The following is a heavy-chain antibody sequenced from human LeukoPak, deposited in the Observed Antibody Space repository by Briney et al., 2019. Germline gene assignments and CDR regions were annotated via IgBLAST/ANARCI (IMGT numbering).Heavy chain of an antibody. Sequence: GGSLRLSCAASGFTFSSYAVRWVRQAPGKGLEWVSAISGSGDKTDYADSVKGRFTVSRDNSKNTAYLQMNSLKTEDTAVYYCTRRGSLELDYGMDVWGQGTTVTVSS. CDR1: GFTFSSYA. D-gene: IGHD1-7*01. V-gene: IGHV3-23*01. CDR3: TRRGSLELDYGMDV. J-gene: IGHJ6*02. CDR2: ISGSGDKT.